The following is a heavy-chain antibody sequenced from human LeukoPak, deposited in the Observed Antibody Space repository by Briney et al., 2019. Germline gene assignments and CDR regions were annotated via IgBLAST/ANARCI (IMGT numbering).Heavy chain of an antibody. CDR1: GYTFTSYD. Sequence: ASVKVSCKASGYTFTSYDINWVRQATGQGLEWMGWISAYNGNTNYAQKFQGRVTMTRDTSTSTVYMELSSLRSEDTAVYYCARVGDFWSGYQFDYWGQGTLVTVSS. CDR3: ARVGDFWSGYQFDY. J-gene: IGHJ4*02. CDR2: ISAYNGNT. V-gene: IGHV1-8*01. D-gene: IGHD3-3*01.